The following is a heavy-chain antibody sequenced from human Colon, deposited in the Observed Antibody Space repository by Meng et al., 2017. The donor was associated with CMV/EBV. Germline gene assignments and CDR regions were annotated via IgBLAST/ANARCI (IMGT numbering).Heavy chain of an antibody. V-gene: IGHV3-74*01. Sequence: GGSLRLSCAASGFTFSSHWMHWVRQAPGKGLVWISRTNSDGSKRVYADSVKGRFTISRDNANNTLYLQMNSLRAEDTAIYYCVRDGWGADVFDVWGQGTMVTVSS. J-gene: IGHJ3*01. D-gene: IGHD2-2*03. CDR1: GFTFSSHW. CDR2: TNSDGSKR. CDR3: VRDGWGADVFDV.